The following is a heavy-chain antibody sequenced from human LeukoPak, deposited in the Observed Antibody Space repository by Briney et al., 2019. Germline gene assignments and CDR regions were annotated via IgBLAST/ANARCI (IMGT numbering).Heavy chain of an antibody. CDR3: TTVGTSCYRCGDY. CDR1: GFTFSSYW. D-gene: IGHD2-2*01. CDR2: ISSDGSNT. V-gene: IGHV3-74*01. Sequence: GGSLRLSCAASGFTFSSYWMHWVRQAPGKGLVWVSRISSDGSNTTYADSVKGRFTVSRDNAKNSLYVQMNSLKTEDTAVYYCTTVGTSCYRCGDYWGQGTLVTVSS. J-gene: IGHJ4*02.